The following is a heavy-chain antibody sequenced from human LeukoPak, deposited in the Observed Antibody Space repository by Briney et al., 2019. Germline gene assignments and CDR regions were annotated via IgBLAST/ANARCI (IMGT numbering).Heavy chain of an antibody. V-gene: IGHV1-69*13. CDR2: IIPIFGTA. D-gene: IGHD5-18*01. J-gene: IGHJ4*02. CDR3: ASRGYSYGPYIDY. Sequence: SVKVSCTASGGTFSSYAISWVRQAPGQGLEWMGGIIPIFGTANYAQKFQGRVTITADESTSTAYMELSSLRSEDTAVYYCASRGYSYGPYIDYWGQGTLVTVSS. CDR1: GGTFSSYA.